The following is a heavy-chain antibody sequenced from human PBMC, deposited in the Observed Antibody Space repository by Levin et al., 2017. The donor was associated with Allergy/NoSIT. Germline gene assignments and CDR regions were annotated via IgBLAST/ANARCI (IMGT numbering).Heavy chain of an antibody. V-gene: IGHV1-2*06. J-gene: IGHJ6*02. D-gene: IGHD4-17*01. CDR3: TRVQWARDYVSGLDV. CDR1: GYTFTGYY. Sequence: ASVKVSCEASGYTFTGYYIHWVRQVPGQGLEWMGRIHPNTGVANYAQKFQGRVTLTRDTSIRTAHMELSRLNSDDTAVYYCTRVQWARDYVSGLDVWGQGTTVTVSS. CDR2: IHPNTGVA.